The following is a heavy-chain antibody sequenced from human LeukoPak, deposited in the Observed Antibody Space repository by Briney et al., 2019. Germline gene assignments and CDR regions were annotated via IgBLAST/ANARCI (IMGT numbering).Heavy chain of an antibody. CDR1: GFTFTRSA. J-gene: IGHJ6*03. Sequence: SVKVSCKASGFTFTRSAMQWVRQARGQRLEWIGWIDIDRGNTKYAQKFQERVTITRDMSTGTAYMELSSLRSEDTAVYYCAASGFGFGELPSYFYYYMGVWGKGNTATISS. D-gene: IGHD3-10*01. V-gene: IGHV1-58*02. CDR3: AASGFGFGELPSYFYYYMGV. CDR2: IDIDRGNT.